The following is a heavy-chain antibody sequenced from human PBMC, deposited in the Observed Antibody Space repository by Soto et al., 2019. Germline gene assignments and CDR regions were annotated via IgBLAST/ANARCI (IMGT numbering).Heavy chain of an antibody. J-gene: IGHJ6*03. CDR3: AKNPSGRLWFGELDYYYYMDV. CDR2: ISGSGGST. Sequence: GESLRLSCAASGFTFSSYAMSWVRQAPGKGLEWVSAISGSGGSTYYADSVKGRFTISRDNSKNTLYLQMNSLRAEDTAVYYCAKNPSGRLWFGELDYYYYMDVWGKGTTVTVSS. D-gene: IGHD3-10*01. V-gene: IGHV3-23*01. CDR1: GFTFSSYA.